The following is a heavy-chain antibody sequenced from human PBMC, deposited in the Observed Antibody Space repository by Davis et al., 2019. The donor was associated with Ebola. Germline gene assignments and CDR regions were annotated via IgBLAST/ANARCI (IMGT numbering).Heavy chain of an antibody. Sequence: PGGSLRLSCAASGFTFSNAWMSWVRQAPGKGLEWVGRVKSNTDGGTTDYAAPVKGRFTISRDDSKNTLYLQMNSLKTDETAVYYCTTVVTDSSSWFTYWGQGTLVTVSS. CDR1: GFTFSNAW. CDR2: VKSNTDGGTT. CDR3: TTVVTDSSSWFTY. D-gene: IGHD6-13*01. J-gene: IGHJ4*02. V-gene: IGHV3-15*01.